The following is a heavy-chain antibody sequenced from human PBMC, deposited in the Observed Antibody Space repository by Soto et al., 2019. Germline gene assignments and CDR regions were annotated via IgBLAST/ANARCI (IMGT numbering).Heavy chain of an antibody. D-gene: IGHD3-9*01. J-gene: IGHJ6*02. CDR3: GGYHVLTGYHGYGMDV. Sequence: QITLKASGPTLVKPTQTLTLTCTFSGFSLSTGGVGVGWIRQLPGKAPGWLALIYWNDDKRYSSSLNRKLTITKDTFNNLVVLTISNMNPVDTATYYCGGYHVLTGYHGYGMDVWGQATTVTVSS. CDR1: GFSLSTGGVG. CDR2: IYWNDDK. V-gene: IGHV2-5*01.